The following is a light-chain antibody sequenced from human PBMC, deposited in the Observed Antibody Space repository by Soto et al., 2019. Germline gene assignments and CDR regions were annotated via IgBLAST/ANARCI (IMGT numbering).Light chain of an antibody. V-gene: IGLV1-40*01. CDR3: QSQDGSLSVSV. J-gene: IGLJ3*02. CDR2: GNN. Sequence: QAVLTQPPSVSGAPGQRVTISCTGSNSNIGAGYDVHWYQQLPRIAPKLLIYGNNIRPSGVPDRFSGSKFATSAYLTISGLQAEDEAEYYCQSQDGSLSVSVFGGGTKLTVL. CDR1: NSNIGAGYD.